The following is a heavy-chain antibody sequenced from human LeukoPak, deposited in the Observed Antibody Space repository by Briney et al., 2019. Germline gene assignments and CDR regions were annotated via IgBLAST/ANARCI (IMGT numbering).Heavy chain of an antibody. CDR3: ARGETLSGYDFLDY. D-gene: IGHD5-12*01. CDR2: IYTSGST. J-gene: IGHJ4*02. Sequence: PSETLSLTCTVSGGSISSYYWSWIRQPAGKGLEWIGRIYTSGSTNYNPSLTSRVTMSVDTSKNQFSLKLSSVTAADTAVYYCARGETLSGYDFLDYWGQGTLVTVSS. CDR1: GGSISSYY. V-gene: IGHV4-4*07.